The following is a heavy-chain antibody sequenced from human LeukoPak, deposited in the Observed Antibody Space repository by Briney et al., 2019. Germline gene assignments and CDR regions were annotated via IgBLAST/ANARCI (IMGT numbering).Heavy chain of an antibody. Sequence: PGGSLRLSCVASGFTFSSYAMSWVRQAPRKGLEWVSAISGGGGSTFYADSVKGRFTISRDNSKNTLYLQMNSLRAEDTAVYYCAKDRHVYSWGQGTMVTVSS. J-gene: IGHJ3*01. V-gene: IGHV3-23*01. CDR1: GFTFSSYA. CDR2: ISGGGGST. D-gene: IGHD1-14*01. CDR3: AKDRHVYS.